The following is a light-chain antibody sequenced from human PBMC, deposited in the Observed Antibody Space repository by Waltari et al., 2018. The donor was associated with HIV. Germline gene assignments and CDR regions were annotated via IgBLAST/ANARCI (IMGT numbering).Light chain of an antibody. CDR1: QDITNY. CDR3: LQYDHFLS. CDR2: DAS. J-gene: IGKJ4*01. V-gene: IGKV1-33*01. Sequence: QMNQSPSAVSASVGDRVTITCQARQDITNYLNWYQQKPGKAPKLLIYDASNLETGVPSRFSGRRSATDFTFTISSLQPEDITSYYCLQYDHFLSFGGWTKVEI.